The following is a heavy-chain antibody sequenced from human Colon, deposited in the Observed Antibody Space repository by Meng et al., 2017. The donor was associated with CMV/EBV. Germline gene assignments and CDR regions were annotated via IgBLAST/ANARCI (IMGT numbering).Heavy chain of an antibody. CDR1: GFIFSDFY. Sequence: QWVEYGGALVQLGGSLRRSCAVSGFIFSDFYMDWVRQAPGKGLEWVGRTRSKPTHYMTQYAASVKGRFTVSRDDSQNSLYLQMNSLTTEDTAVYYCARHFDSSYSVWGQGTLVTVSS. CDR2: TRSKPTHYMT. CDR3: ARHFDSSYSV. J-gene: IGHJ4*02. D-gene: IGHD3-22*01. V-gene: IGHV3-72*01.